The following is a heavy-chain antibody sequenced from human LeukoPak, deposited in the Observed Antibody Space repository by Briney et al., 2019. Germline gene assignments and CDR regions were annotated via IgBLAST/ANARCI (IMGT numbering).Heavy chain of an antibody. CDR3: AREALGYCSSTSCSWRFDY. D-gene: IGHD2-2*01. Sequence: PSETLSLTCTVSGGSISSGSYYWSWIRQPAGKGLEWIGRIYTSGSTNYNPSLKSRVTMSVDTSKNQFSLKLSSVTAADTAVYYCAREALGYCSSTSCSWRFDYWGQGTLVTVSS. CDR2: IYTSGST. J-gene: IGHJ4*02. CDR1: GGSISSGSYY. V-gene: IGHV4-61*02.